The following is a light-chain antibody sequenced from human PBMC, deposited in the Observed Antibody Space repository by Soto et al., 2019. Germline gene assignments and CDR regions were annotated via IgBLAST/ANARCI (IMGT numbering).Light chain of an antibody. J-gene: IGLJ3*02. CDR3: CSYAGSSTFV. V-gene: IGLV2-23*02. Sequence: QPVLTQPASVSGSPGQSITISCTGTSNDVGNYNLVSWFQQHPGKAPKLMIYEVSKRPSGVSNRFSGSKSGNTASLTISGLQAEDEADYHCCSYAGSSTFVFGGGTKLTVL. CDR2: EVS. CDR1: SNDVGNYNL.